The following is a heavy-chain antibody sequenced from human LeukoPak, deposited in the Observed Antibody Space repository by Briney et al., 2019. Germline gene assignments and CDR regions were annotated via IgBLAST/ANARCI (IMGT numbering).Heavy chain of an antibody. V-gene: IGHV1-18*01. CDR2: ISAYNGNT. J-gene: IGHJ6*03. D-gene: IGHD6-6*01. Sequence: GASVKVSCKASGYTFTSYGISWVRQAPGQGLEWMGWISAYNGNTNYAQKLQGRVTMTTDTSTSTAYMELRSLRSDDTAVYYCARDLQEAARPRYYYYYYYMDVWGKGTTVTVSS. CDR3: ARDLQEAARPRYYYYYYYMDV. CDR1: GYTFTSYG.